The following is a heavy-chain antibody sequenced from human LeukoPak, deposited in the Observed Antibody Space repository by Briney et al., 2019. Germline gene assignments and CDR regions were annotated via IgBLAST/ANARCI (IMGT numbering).Heavy chain of an antibody. D-gene: IGHD5-12*01. CDR2: ISYDGGDS. CDR3: AKDGATMGYYFDY. J-gene: IGHJ4*02. V-gene: IGHV3-30*18. Sequence: TGGSLRLSCAASGFTFSSHAMLCVREAPGKGLEWVAVISYDGGDSVYAESVKGRFTISRDNSKNTLYLQMNSLRTEDTAVYYCAKDGATMGYYFDYWGQGTLVTVSS. CDR1: GFTFSSHA.